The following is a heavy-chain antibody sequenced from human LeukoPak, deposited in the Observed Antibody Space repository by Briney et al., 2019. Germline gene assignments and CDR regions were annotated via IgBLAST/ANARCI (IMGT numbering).Heavy chain of an antibody. J-gene: IGHJ4*02. D-gene: IGHD3-10*01. V-gene: IGHV3-15*01. CDR2: IKSKTDGGTT. CDR1: GLTFSTSG. Sequence: GGSLRLSCTASGLTFSTSGFNWVRQAPGKGLEWVGRIKSKTDGGTTDYAAPVKGRFTISRDDSKNTLYLQMSSLKTEDTAVYYCTTDPGGDWGQGTLVTVSS. CDR3: TTDPGGD.